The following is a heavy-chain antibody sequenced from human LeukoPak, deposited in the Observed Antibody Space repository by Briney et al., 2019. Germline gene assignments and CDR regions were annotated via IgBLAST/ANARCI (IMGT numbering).Heavy chain of an antibody. V-gene: IGHV1-46*01. CDR2: INPSAGST. CDR3: ARGCLQILAPLDY. J-gene: IGHJ4*02. Sequence: ASVKVSCKASGYTLTSNSMHWKREAPGQGLEWMGIINPSAGSTSYAQKFQGRVTMTRDTSTSTVYMELISRRSEDPAVYYCARGCLQILAPLDYWGQGTLVTVSS. CDR1: GYTLTSNS. D-gene: IGHD5-12*01.